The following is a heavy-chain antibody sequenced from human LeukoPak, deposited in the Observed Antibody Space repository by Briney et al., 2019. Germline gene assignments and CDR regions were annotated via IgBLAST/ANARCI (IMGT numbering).Heavy chain of an antibody. J-gene: IGHJ3*02. Sequence: PGGSLRLSCAASGFTFSSYGMHWVRQAPGKGLEWVAVISYDGSNKYYADSVKGRFTISRDNSKNTLYLQMNSLRAEDTAVYYCAKAPRWENWVDIWGQGTMVTVSS. CDR1: GFTFSSYG. V-gene: IGHV3-30*18. CDR3: AKAPRWENWVDI. CDR2: ISYDGSNK. D-gene: IGHD1-26*01.